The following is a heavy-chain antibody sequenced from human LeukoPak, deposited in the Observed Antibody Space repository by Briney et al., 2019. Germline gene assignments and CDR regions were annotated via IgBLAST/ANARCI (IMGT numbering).Heavy chain of an antibody. J-gene: IGHJ4*02. D-gene: IGHD3-10*01. CDR2: IYYSGST. V-gene: IGHV4-31*03. CDR1: GGSLSSGGYY. CDR3: ASSAGRLWFGELSR. Sequence: SETLSLTCTVSGGSLSSGGYYWSWIRQHPGKGLEWIGYIYYSGSTYYNPSLKSRFTISVDTSKNQFSLKLSSVTAADTAVYYCASSAGRLWFGELSRWGQGTLVTVSS.